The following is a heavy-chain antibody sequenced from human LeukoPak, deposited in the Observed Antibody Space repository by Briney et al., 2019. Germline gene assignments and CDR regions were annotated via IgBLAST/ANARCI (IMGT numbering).Heavy chain of an antibody. CDR3: ARERGVSHPFDY. V-gene: IGHV3-74*01. Sequence: QTGGSLRLSCAASGFNFINTWMHWVRQAPGKGLVWVARIKNDGSGIIYADSVKSRFTISRDNARNTLYLQMNSLRAEDTAVYYCARERGVSHPFDYWGQGTLVTVSS. D-gene: IGHD2-21*01. CDR1: GFNFINTW. CDR2: IKNDGSGI. J-gene: IGHJ4*02.